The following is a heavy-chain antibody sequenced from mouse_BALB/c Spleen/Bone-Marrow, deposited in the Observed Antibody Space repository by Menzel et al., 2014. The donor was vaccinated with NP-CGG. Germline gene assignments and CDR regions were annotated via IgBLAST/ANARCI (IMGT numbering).Heavy chain of an antibody. CDR2: ISSGGST. CDR3: AREEYGQKVYAMDY. D-gene: IGHD2-10*02. CDR1: GFTFSSYA. Sequence: EVKLMESGGGLVKPGGSLKLSCVASGFTFSSYAMSWVRQTPEKRLEWVASISSGGSTYYPDSVKGRFTISRDNARNILYLQMSSLRSEDTAMYYCAREEYGQKVYAMDYWGQGTSVTVSS. V-gene: IGHV5-6-5*01. J-gene: IGHJ4*01.